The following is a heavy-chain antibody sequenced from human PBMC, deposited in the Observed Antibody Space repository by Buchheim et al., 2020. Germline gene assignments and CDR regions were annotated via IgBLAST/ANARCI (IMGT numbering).Heavy chain of an antibody. CDR1: GFTFSSYA. V-gene: IGHV3-23*01. D-gene: IGHD3-22*01. CDR2: ISGSGGST. CDR3: AKDSSYDSSGYYDY. J-gene: IGHJ4*02. Sequence: EVQLLESGGGLVQPGGSLRLSCAASGFTFSSYAMSWVRQAGKGLEWVSVISGSGGSTYYADSVKGRFTISRDNSKNTLYLQMNSLRAEDTAVYYCAKDSSYDSSGYYDYWGQGTL.